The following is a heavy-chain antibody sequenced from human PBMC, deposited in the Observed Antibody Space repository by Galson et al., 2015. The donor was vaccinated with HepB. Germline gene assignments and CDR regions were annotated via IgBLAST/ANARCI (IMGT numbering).Heavy chain of an antibody. J-gene: IGHJ4*02. D-gene: IGHD2-15*01. V-gene: IGHV3-33*08. CDR1: GFTFSSFA. Sequence: SLRLSCAASGFTFSSFALHWVRQPPGKGLEWVAVIWYDGSNKDSADSVKGRFTISRDNSKNTLYLQMNSLRAEDTALYYCARAGYCSGGRCYHFDHWGQGTLVTVSS. CDR3: ARAGYCSGGRCYHFDH. CDR2: IWYDGSNK.